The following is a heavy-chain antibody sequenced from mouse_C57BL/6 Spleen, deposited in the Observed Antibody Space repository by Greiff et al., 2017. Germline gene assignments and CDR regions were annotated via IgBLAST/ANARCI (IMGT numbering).Heavy chain of an antibody. CDR1: GFSLTRYG. V-gene: IGHV2-6*01. J-gene: IGHJ4*01. CDR2: IWGVGST. Sequence: VQLQESGPGLVAPSQSLYITCTVSGFSLTRYGVAWVRQSPGKGLEWLGVIWGVGSTTYNSALKSRLCISKDNSKSQVFLKMNSLQADDTDMYYCASRYYGSSGAMDYWGQGTSVTVSS. D-gene: IGHD1-1*01. CDR3: ASRYYGSSGAMDY.